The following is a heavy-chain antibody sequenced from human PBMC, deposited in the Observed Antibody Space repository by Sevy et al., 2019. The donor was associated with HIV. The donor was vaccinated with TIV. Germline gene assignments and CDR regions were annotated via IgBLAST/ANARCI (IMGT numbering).Heavy chain of an antibody. J-gene: IGHJ4*02. Sequence: GGSLRLSCAASGFTFSSYAMHWVRQAPGKGLEWVAVISYDGSNKYYADSVKGRFTISRDNSKNTLYLQMNSLRAEDTAVYYCARDSPYCRSTSCYSEGFDYWGQGTLVTVSS. D-gene: IGHD2-2*01. V-gene: IGHV3-30*04. CDR1: GFTFSSYA. CDR3: ARDSPYCRSTSCYSEGFDY. CDR2: ISYDGSNK.